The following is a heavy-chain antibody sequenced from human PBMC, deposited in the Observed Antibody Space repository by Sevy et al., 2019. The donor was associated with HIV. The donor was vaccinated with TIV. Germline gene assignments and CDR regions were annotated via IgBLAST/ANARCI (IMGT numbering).Heavy chain of an antibody. V-gene: IGHV3-23*01. CDR3: ARDGSTKPHDS. Sequence: GGSLRLSCAASGFTFSKYSMSWVRQPPGKGLEWVSTLSFGCGEINYADSVKGRFTISRDNSKSSVYLQINNLRPEDTAVYYCARDGSTKPHDSCGQGTLVSVSS. J-gene: IGHJ4*02. CDR1: GFTFSKYS. CDR2: LSFGCGEI. D-gene: IGHD1-26*01.